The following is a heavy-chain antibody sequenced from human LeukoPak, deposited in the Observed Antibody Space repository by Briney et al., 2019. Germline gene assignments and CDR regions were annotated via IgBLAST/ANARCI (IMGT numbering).Heavy chain of an antibody. V-gene: IGHV1-8*01. CDR2: MNPDSGNT. CDR3: ARDGDRHNNYQPDY. D-gene: IGHD2-2*01. J-gene: IGHJ4*02. CDR1: GDTFTTYD. Sequence: ASVKVSCKASGDTFTTYDINWVRQATGQGLEWMGWMNPDSGNTGYAQKFQGRVTMTRNTSISTAYMELSSLRSEDTAVYYCARDGDRHNNYQPDYWGQGTLVTVSS.